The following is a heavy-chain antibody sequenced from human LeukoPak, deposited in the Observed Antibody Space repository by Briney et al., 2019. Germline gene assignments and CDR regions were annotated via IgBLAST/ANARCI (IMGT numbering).Heavy chain of an antibody. V-gene: IGHV3-53*01. CDR2: IYSGGGT. J-gene: IGHJ4*02. Sequence: GGSLRLSCAASGFTVSSNYMTWVRQAPGKGLEWVSVIYSGGGTYYADSVKGRFTISRDNFKNTLYLQMNSLRAEDTAVYYCAKVTEYSYGYYYWGQGTLVTVSS. CDR1: GFTVSSNY. CDR3: AKVTEYSYGYYY. D-gene: IGHD5-18*01.